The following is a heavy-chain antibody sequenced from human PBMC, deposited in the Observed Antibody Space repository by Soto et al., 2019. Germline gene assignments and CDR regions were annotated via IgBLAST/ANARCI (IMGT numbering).Heavy chain of an antibody. CDR1: GGTFSSYA. CDR3: ARGRIQPRVRFYYYYGMDV. Sequence: QVQLVQSGAEVKKPGSSVKVSCKASGGTFSSYAISWVRQAPGQGLEWMGGIIPIFGTANYAQKFQGRVTITADESTSTAYMELSSLRSEDTAVYYCARGRIQPRVRFYYYYGMDVWGQGTTVTVSS. CDR2: IIPIFGTA. J-gene: IGHJ6*02. D-gene: IGHD3-3*01. V-gene: IGHV1-69*01.